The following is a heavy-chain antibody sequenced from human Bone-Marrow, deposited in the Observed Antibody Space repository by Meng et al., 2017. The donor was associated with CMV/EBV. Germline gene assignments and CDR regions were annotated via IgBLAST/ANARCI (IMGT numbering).Heavy chain of an antibody. D-gene: IGHD1-26*01. CDR3: ASPVLSGGSDY. CDR2: INSDGSST. J-gene: IGHJ4*02. V-gene: IGHV3-74*01. Sequence: GGSLRLSCAASGFTFSSYWMHWVRQAPGKGLVWVSRINSDGSSTSYADSVKGRFTISRDNAKNTLYLQMNSLRAEDTAVYYCASPVLSGGSDYWGQGTLVTVSS. CDR1: GFTFSSYW.